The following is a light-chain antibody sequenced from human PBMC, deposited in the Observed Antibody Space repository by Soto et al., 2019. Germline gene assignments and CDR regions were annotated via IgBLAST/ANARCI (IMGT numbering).Light chain of an antibody. Sequence: DIQMTQSPSTLSAFVGDRVTITCRASQSVSSWLAWYQQKPGKAPNLLIYKASNLQSGVPSRFSCSGSGTEFTLTISILQPDDFAIYYCQQYDSYPWTFCQGTKVEIK. CDR1: QSVSSW. CDR3: QQYDSYPWT. J-gene: IGKJ1*01. CDR2: KAS. V-gene: IGKV1-5*03.